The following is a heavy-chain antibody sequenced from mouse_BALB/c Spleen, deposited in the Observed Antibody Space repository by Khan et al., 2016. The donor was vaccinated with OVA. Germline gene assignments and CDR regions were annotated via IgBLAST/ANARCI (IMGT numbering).Heavy chain of an antibody. CDR2: LSDSGVT. CDR3: ARGNYYGYYFDD. V-gene: IGHV3-2*02. J-gene: IGHJ2*01. CDR1: GYSITSGYA. Sequence: EVKLQESGPGLVKPSQSLSLTCTVTGYSITSGYAWNWIRQFPGNKLEWVGYLSDSGVTNYTPSLNSRISITRDTSKNQFFLQLNSVTTEDTATYYCARGNYYGYYFDDWGQGTTLTVSS. D-gene: IGHD1-1*01.